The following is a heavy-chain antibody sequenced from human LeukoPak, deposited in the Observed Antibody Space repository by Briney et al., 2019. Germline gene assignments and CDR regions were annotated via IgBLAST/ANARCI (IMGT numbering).Heavy chain of an antibody. V-gene: IGHV3-21*06. Sequence: GGSLRLSCAASGFSLSSYSMNWVRQAPGKGLEWVSSITIRSNFIYYADSVRGRFTISRDNAKSSLFLQMNNLRAEDTAVYICTRDGHGDGFMSGYSYFGMDVWGQGTTVTVSS. CDR2: ITIRSNFI. CDR3: TRDGHGDGFMSGYSYFGMDV. J-gene: IGHJ6*02. D-gene: IGHD3-3*01. CDR1: GFSLSSYS.